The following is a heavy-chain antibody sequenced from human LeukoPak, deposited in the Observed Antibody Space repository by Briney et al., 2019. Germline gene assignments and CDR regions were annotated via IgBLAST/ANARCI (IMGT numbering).Heavy chain of an antibody. J-gene: IGHJ3*02. Sequence: SETLSLTCAVSGGSTSSGGYSWSWIRQPPGKGLEWIGYIYHSGSTYYNPSLQSRVTISVDRSKNQFSLKLSSVTAADTAVYYCAASYYYGSGSAVDAFDIWGQGTMVTVSS. V-gene: IGHV4-30-2*01. CDR3: AASYYYGSGSAVDAFDI. CDR2: IYHSGST. CDR1: GGSTSSGGYS. D-gene: IGHD3-10*01.